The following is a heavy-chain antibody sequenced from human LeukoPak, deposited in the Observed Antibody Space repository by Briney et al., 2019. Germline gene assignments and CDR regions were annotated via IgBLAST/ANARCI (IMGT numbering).Heavy chain of an antibody. CDR1: GGTFSSYA. Sequence: SVKVSCKASGGTFSSYAISWVRQAPGQGLEWMGGIIPIFGTASYAQKFQGRVTITADESTSTAYMELSSLRSEDTAVYYCARGLGADNFDYYYGMDVWGQGTTVTVSS. CDR3: ARGLGADNFDYYYGMDV. D-gene: IGHD1-26*01. J-gene: IGHJ6*02. V-gene: IGHV1-69*13. CDR2: IIPIFGTA.